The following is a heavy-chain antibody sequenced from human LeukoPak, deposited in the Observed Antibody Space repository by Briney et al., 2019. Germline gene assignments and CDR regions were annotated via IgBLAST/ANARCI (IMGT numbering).Heavy chain of an antibody. J-gene: IGHJ4*02. CDR2: ISYDGSNK. D-gene: IGHD2-15*01. V-gene: IGHV3-30-3*01. CDR1: GFTFGDYA. CDR3: AREGYCSGGSCYYFDY. Sequence: GRSLRLSCTASGFTFGDYAMSWFRQAPGKGLEWVAVISYDGSNKYYADSVKGRFTISRDNSKNTLYLQMNSLRAEDTAVYYCAREGYCSGGSCYYFDYWGQGTLVTVSS.